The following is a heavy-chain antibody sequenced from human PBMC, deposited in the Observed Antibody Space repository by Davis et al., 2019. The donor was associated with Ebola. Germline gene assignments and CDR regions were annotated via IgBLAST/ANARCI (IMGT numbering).Heavy chain of an antibody. Sequence: GGSLRLSCAASGFTFNDYGMHWVRQAPGKGLDWVAVIWSDGHTKYYADSVKGRFTISRDNSKNTVYLQMDSLRVEDTAMYYCARSYYGGDYFDYWGQGTLVTVSS. CDR2: IWSDGHTK. D-gene: IGHD3-10*01. J-gene: IGHJ4*02. CDR3: ARSYYGGDYFDY. V-gene: IGHV3-33*01. CDR1: GFTFNDYG.